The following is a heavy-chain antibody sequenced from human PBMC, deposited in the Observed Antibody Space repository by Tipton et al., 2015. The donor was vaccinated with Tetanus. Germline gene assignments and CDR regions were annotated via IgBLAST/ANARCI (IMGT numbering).Heavy chain of an antibody. V-gene: IGHV4-30-4*01. CDR3: ARDRRDFAYDSRGFYSPLYYFDN. CDR2: NSHSGTT. Sequence: TLSLTCTVSGGSISSDAHYWSWIRQAPGKGLEWLGYNSHSGTTNYNPSLTSRVTLSLDTARGQFSLKLTSVTAADAAVYFCARDRRDFAYDSRGFYSPLYYFDNWGQGVRVTVSS. D-gene: IGHD3-22*01. J-gene: IGHJ4*02. CDR1: GGSISSDAHY.